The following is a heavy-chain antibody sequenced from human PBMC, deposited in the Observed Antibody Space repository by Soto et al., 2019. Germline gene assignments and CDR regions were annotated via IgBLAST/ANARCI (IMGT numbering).Heavy chain of an antibody. Sequence: QVQLVQSGAEVKKPGSSVKVSCKASGGTFSSYAISWVRQAPGQGLEWMGGIIPIFGTANYAQKFQGRVTITADKSTSTAYMELSSLISEDTAVYYCASGITIFGVVIIPIDDWGQGTLVTVSS. CDR1: GGTFSSYA. CDR2: IIPIFGTA. CDR3: ASGITIFGVVIIPIDD. D-gene: IGHD3-3*01. V-gene: IGHV1-69*06. J-gene: IGHJ4*02.